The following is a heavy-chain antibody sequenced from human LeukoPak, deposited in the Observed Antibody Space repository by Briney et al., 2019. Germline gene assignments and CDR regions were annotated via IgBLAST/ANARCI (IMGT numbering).Heavy chain of an antibody. D-gene: IGHD3-22*01. V-gene: IGHV1-18*01. CDR1: GYTFTSYG. CDR3: ARDYVALVVITTDDRFDP. CDR2: ISAYNGNT. J-gene: IGHJ5*02. Sequence: ASVKVSCKASGYTFTSYGISWVRQAPGQGLEWIGWISAYNGNTNYAQKLQGRVTMTTDTSTSTAYMELRSLRSDDTAVYYCARDYVALVVITTDDRFDPWGQGTLVTVSS.